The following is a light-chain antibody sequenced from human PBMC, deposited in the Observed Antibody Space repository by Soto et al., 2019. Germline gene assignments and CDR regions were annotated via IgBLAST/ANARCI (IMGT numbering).Light chain of an antibody. Sequence: DIQMTQSPSTLSASIGDTVTISCRASQSIYKWLAWYQQKPQKAPKVLIFEAAGLESGVSSRFRGSGSGTEFTLTISGLQPDDLATYYCQQYNSCPLTFGGGTTVEL. J-gene: IGKJ4*01. V-gene: IGKV1-5*01. CDR1: QSIYKW. CDR2: EAA. CDR3: QQYNSCPLT.